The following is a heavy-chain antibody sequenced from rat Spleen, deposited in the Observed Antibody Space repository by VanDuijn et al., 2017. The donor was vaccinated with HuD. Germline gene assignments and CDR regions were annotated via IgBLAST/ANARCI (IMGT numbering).Heavy chain of an antibody. CDR1: GFSLTGNN. CDR3: SRAIAADYVMAA. V-gene: IGHV2-63*01. CDR2: MRYDGDT. J-gene: IGHJ4*01. Sequence: QVQLKVSGPGLVQSSQTLSLTCTVSGFSLTGNNVHWVRQPPGKGLAWMGRMRYDGDTSYNSALRSRLRVTRDTSKNQVFLKMDSLQTDDTAIYYCSRAIAADYVMAAWGQGASVTVSS. D-gene: IGHD1-2*01.